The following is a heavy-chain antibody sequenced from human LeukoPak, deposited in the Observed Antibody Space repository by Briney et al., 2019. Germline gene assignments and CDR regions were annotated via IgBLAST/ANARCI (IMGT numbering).Heavy chain of an antibody. J-gene: IGHJ2*01. V-gene: IGHV3-21*01. Sequence: GGSLRLSCAASGFTFSSYSMNWVRQAPGKGLEWVSSISSSSSYIYYADSVKGRFTIPRDNAKNSLYLQMNSLRAEDTAVYYCARDGVAAGGYWYFDLWGRGTLVTVSS. CDR3: ARDGVAAGGYWYFDL. CDR2: ISSSSSYI. CDR1: GFTFSSYS. D-gene: IGHD2-15*01.